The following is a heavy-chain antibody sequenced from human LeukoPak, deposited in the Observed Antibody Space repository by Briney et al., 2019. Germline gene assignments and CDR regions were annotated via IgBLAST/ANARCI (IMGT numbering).Heavy chain of an antibody. V-gene: IGHV3-74*03. Sequence: PGGSLRLSCAASGFTFRSYWMHWVRQPPGRGLVWVSRINTDGSRTTSAASVKGRFTISSGNAKNTMYLQMNSLRAEDTDVYYCARVENLDSPLEPFDYWGQGTLCTVSS. D-gene: IGHD3-16*02. CDR1: GFTFRSYW. CDR2: INTDGSRT. J-gene: IGHJ4*02. CDR3: ARVENLDSPLEPFDY.